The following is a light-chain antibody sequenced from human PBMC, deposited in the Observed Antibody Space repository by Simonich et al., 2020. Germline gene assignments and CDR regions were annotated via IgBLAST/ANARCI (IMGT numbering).Light chain of an antibody. CDR3: SSYTSSSIVV. CDR1: SSDVVSYNY. CDR2: DVS. J-gene: IGLJ2*01. Sequence: QSALTQPPSASGSPGQSVTISCTGTSSDVVSYNYVSWYQQHPGKAPKLMIYDVSKRPSGVSNRFSGSKSGNTASLTISGLQAEDEADYYCSSYTSSSIVVFGGGTKLTVL. V-gene: IGLV2-14*01.